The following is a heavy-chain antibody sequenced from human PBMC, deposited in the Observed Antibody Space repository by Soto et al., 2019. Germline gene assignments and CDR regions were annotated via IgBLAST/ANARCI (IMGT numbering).Heavy chain of an antibody. J-gene: IGHJ6*03. CDR2: INHSGST. CDR1: GGSFSGYY. D-gene: IGHD4-17*01. CDR3: ARGRLREENYYYYMDV. Sequence: SETLSLTCAVYGGSFSGYYWSWIRQPPGKGLEWIGEINHSGSTNYNPSLKSRVTISVDTSKNQFSLKLSSVTAADTAVYYCARGRLREENYYYYMDVWGKGTTVTVSS. V-gene: IGHV4-34*01.